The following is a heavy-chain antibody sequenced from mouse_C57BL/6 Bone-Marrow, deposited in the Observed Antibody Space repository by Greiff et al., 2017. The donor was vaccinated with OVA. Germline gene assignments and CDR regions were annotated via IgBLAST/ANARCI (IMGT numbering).Heavy chain of an antibody. V-gene: IGHV1-55*01. CDR2: IYPGSGST. Sequence: QVQLQQPGAELVKPGASVKMSCKASGYTFTSYWITWVKQRPGQGLEWIGDIYPGSGSTNYNEKFKSKATLTVDTSSSTAYMQLSSLTSEDSAVXYCARPYYSNPAWFAYWGQGTLVTVSA. CDR1: GYTFTSYW. J-gene: IGHJ3*01. CDR3: ARPYYSNPAWFAY. D-gene: IGHD2-5*01.